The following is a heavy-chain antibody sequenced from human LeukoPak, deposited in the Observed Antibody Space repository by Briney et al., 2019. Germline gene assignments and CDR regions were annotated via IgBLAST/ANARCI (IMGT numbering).Heavy chain of an antibody. V-gene: IGHV3-7*03. Sequence: GGSLRLSCAAPGFTFSNYWMTWVRQAPGTGLEWVANIKEDGSEKYYVDSVKGRFTISRDNAKNSLYLQMNSLRAEDTAVYYCACYSSAIGDYWGQGTLVTVSS. CDR3: ACYSSAIGDY. D-gene: IGHD3-22*01. CDR2: IKEDGSEK. CDR1: GFTFSNYW. J-gene: IGHJ4*02.